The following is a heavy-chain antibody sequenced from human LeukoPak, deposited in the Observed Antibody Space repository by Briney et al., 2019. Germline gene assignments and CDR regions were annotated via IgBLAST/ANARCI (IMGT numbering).Heavy chain of an antibody. CDR1: GGSISSYY. CDR3: ARYDYGDGGDY. Sequence: PSETLSLTCTVSGGSISSYYWSWIRQPPGKGLEWIGYIYYSGSTNYNPSLKSRVTISVDTSKNQFSLKLSSVTAADTAVYYCARYDYGDGGDYWGQGTLVTVSS. J-gene: IGHJ4*02. CDR2: IYYSGST. V-gene: IGHV4-59*01. D-gene: IGHD4-17*01.